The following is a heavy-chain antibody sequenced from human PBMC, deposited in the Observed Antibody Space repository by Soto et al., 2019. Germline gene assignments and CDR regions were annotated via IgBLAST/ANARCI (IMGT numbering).Heavy chain of an antibody. V-gene: IGHV1-18*01. Sequence: ASVKVSCKTSGYTFTRNGISWVRQAPGQGLEWMGWISPKSGSIKYAQKFQGRVIMTTDTSTSTAYMELRSLRSDDTAVYYCVKDRDSNTWPSRDVWGPGTAVTVSS. CDR1: GYTFTRNG. CDR2: ISPKSGSI. CDR3: VKDRDSNTWPSRDV. D-gene: IGHD3-22*01. J-gene: IGHJ6*02.